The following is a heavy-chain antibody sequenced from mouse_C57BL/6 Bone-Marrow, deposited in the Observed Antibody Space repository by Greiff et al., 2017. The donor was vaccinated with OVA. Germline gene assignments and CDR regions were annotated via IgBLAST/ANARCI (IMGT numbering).Heavy chain of an antibody. J-gene: IGHJ1*03. Sequence: QVQLKESGPELVKPGASVKISCKASGYSFTSCYIHWVKQRPGQGLEWIGWIYPGSGNTKYNEKFKGKATLTADTSSSTAYMQLSSLTSEDSAVYYCARKGVCEWYFDVWGTGTTVTVSS. CDR3: ARKGVCEWYFDV. CDR1: GYSFTSCY. CDR2: IYPGSGNT. V-gene: IGHV1-66*01.